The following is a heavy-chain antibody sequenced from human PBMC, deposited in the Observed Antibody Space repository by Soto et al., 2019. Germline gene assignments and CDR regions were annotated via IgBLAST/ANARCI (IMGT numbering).Heavy chain of an antibody. CDR3: AKGGAVAGWNPYYYYYGMDV. CDR2: ISGSGGST. D-gene: IGHD6-19*01. J-gene: IGHJ6*02. CDR1: GFTFSSYA. Sequence: PGGSLRLSCAASGFTFSSYAMSWVRQAPGKGLEWVSAISGSGGSTYYADSVKGRFTISRDNSKNTLYLQMNSLRAEDTAVYYCAKGGAVAGWNPYYYYYGMDVWGQGTTVTVSS. V-gene: IGHV3-23*01.